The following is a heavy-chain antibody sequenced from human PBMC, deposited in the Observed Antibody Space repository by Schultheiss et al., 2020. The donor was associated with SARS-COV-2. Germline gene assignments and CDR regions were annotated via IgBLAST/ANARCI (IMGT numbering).Heavy chain of an antibody. J-gene: IGHJ5*02. V-gene: IGHV1-46*01. Sequence: ASVKVSCKASGYTFTSYGISWVRQAPGQGLEWMGIINPSGGSTSYAQKFQGRVTISVDTSKNQFSLKLSSVTAADTAVYYCARGIWNSEDWLDPWGQGTLVTVSS. D-gene: IGHD1-7*01. CDR3: ARGIWNSEDWLDP. CDR1: GYTFTSYG. CDR2: INPSGGST.